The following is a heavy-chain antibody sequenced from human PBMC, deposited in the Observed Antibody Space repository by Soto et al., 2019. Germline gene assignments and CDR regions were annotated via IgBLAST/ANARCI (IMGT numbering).Heavy chain of an antibody. D-gene: IGHD5-12*01. CDR2: INPNSGVT. Sequence: QVQLVQSGAEVKKPGASVTVSCRASGDTFTGYYMHWVRQAPGQGLEWMGWINPNSGVTKYAQKFQGWVTMTRDTSIRTVYMELSRLRPDDTAVYYCPRESGGATATLDYYYFYMDVWGTGTTVTVSS. J-gene: IGHJ6*03. CDR1: GDTFTGYY. V-gene: IGHV1-2*04. CDR3: PRESGGATATLDYYYFYMDV.